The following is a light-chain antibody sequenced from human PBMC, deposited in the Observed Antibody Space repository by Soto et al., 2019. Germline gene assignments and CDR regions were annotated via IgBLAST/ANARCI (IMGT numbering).Light chain of an antibody. CDR3: QHYYNYPWT. CDR1: QDIHNY. V-gene: IGKV1-8*01. J-gene: IGKJ1*01. CDR2: AAS. Sequence: ADLLTQSPSSVSASTGDRATITCRASQDIHNYLAWYQQVPGKAPKLLLYAASILQTGVPSRFSGSGSGTDFTLTIDGLQSEDFATYFCQHYYNYPWTFGQGTTVE.